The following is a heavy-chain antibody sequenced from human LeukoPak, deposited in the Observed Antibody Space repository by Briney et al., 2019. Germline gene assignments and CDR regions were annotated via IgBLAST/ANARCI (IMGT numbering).Heavy chain of an antibody. Sequence: GGSLRLSCAASGFTFSSYSMNWVRQAPGKGLEWVSSIISSSYIYYADSVKGRFTISRDNAKNSLYLQMNSLRAEDTAVYYCARDGGIAAAGYVGVGGDAFDIWGQGTMVTVSS. J-gene: IGHJ3*02. CDR3: ARDGGIAAAGYVGVGGDAFDI. V-gene: IGHV3-21*01. CDR2: IISSSYI. CDR1: GFTFSSYS. D-gene: IGHD6-13*01.